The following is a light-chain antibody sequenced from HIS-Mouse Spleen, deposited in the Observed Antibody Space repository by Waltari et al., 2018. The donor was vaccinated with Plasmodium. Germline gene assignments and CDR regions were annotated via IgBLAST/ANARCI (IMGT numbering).Light chain of an antibody. CDR1: QGISNY. V-gene: IGKV1-27*01. Sequence: DIQMTQSPSSLSASVGDRVTSTCRAIQGISNYLAWYQQKPGKVPKLLIYAASTWQSGVPSRFSGSGSGTDFTLTISSLQPEDVATYYCQKYNSAPWTFGQGTKVEIK. CDR2: AAS. J-gene: IGKJ1*01. CDR3: QKYNSAPWT.